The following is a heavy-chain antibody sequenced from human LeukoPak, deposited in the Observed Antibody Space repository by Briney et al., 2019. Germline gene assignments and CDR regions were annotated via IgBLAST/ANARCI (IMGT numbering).Heavy chain of an antibody. CDR2: INWNGGST. Sequence: GGSLRLSCAASGFTFDDYGMSWVRQAPGKGLEWVSGINWNGGSTGYADSVKGRFTISRDNAKNSLYLQMNSLRAEDTALYYCARRTVTFGGVIGYYFDYWGQGTLVTVSS. V-gene: IGHV3-20*04. CDR1: GFTFDDYG. J-gene: IGHJ4*02. CDR3: ARRTVTFGGVIGYYFDY. D-gene: IGHD3-16*02.